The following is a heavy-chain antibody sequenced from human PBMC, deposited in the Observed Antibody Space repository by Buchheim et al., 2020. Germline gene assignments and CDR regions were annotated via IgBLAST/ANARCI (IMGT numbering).Heavy chain of an antibody. CDR1: GFTFSNYG. CDR3: AKDQRWGMDV. CDR2: IRYDGSYK. V-gene: IGHV3-30*02. J-gene: IGHJ6*02. Sequence: QVQLVESGGGVVQPGKSLRLSCAASGFTFSNYGIHWVRQAPGKGLEWVSFIRYDGSYKYYADSVKGRFTISRDDSKTTLSLQMNSLRSEDTAVYYCAKDQRWGMDVWGQGTT. D-gene: IGHD4-23*01.